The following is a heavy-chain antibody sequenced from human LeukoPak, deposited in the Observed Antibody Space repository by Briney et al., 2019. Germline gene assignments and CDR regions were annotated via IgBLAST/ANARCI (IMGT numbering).Heavy chain of an antibody. CDR2: IYYSGGT. CDR1: GGSVSSGIYY. D-gene: IGHD3-22*01. CDR3: ARRVSSGYSDY. J-gene: IGHJ4*02. V-gene: IGHV4-61*01. Sequence: SETLSLTCTVSGGSVSSGIYYWSWIRQPPGKGLEWIGYIYYSGGTNYNPSLKSRVTISIDTSKNQFSLKLSSVTAADTALYYCARRVSSGYSDYWGQGTLVTVSS.